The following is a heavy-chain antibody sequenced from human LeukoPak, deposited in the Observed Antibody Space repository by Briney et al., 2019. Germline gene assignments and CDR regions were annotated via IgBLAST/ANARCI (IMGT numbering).Heavy chain of an antibody. Sequence: GGSLRLTCVASGLNFDDSAMHWVRHAPGKGLEWVSLISADGGSTFSADSVKGRFSISRDNSKNSLYLQMNSLRSEDTAMYYCAKESGKFDYWGQGTLVAVSS. CDR1: GLNFDDSA. J-gene: IGHJ4*02. CDR2: ISADGGST. V-gene: IGHV3-43*02. CDR3: AKESGKFDY.